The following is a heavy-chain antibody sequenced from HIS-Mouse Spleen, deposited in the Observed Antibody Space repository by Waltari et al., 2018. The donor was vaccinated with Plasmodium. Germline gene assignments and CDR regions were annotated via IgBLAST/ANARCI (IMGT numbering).Heavy chain of an antibody. V-gene: IGHV3-30*18. CDR3: AKAQGVINFDY. CDR2: ISYDGSNK. Sequence: QVQLVESGGGVVQPGRSLRLSCAASGFTFSRYGIHWVRQAPGKGLEWVAVISYDGSNKYYADSVKGRFTISRDNSKNTLYLQMNSLRAEDTAVYYCAKAQGVINFDYWGQGTLVTVSS. D-gene: IGHD3-16*01. CDR1: GFTFSRYG. J-gene: IGHJ4*02.